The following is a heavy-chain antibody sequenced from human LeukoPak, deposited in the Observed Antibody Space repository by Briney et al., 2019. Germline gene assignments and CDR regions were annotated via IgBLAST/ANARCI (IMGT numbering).Heavy chain of an antibody. CDR1: GFTFSSYG. D-gene: IGHD2-2*02. CDR3: ANLGYCSSTSCYKNYYYYMDV. Sequence: GGSLRLSCAASGFTFSSYGMHWVRQAPGKGLEWVAFIRYDGADKYYVDSVKGRFTISRDNSKNTLYLQMNSLRAEDTAVYYCANLGYCSSTSCYKNYYYYMDVWGKGTTVTVSS. CDR2: IRYDGADK. V-gene: IGHV3-30*02. J-gene: IGHJ6*03.